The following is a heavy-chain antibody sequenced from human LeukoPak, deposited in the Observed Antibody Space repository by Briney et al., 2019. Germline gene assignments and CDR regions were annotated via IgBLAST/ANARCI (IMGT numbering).Heavy chain of an antibody. CDR1: GGSISSYY. J-gene: IGHJ4*02. V-gene: IGHV4-59*01. Sequence: SETLSLTCTVSGGSISSYYWSWIRQPPGKGLEWIGYIYYSGSTNYNPSLKSRVTISVDTSKNQFSLKLSSVTAADTAVYYCARGEWLLSPFDYWGQGTLVTVSS. D-gene: IGHD3-3*01. CDR2: IYYSGST. CDR3: ARGEWLLSPFDY.